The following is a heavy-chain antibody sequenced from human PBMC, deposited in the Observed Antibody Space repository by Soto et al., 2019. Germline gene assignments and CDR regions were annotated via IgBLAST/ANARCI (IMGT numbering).Heavy chain of an antibody. CDR3: GRVAGVPYDN. CDR2: ISYSGST. CDR1: GAPITINY. V-gene: IGHV4-59*01. Sequence: SETLSLTCTVSGAPITINYWSWIRQAPGKGLEWIGYISYSGSTTYNPSLKSRVTMSADTSKNQFPLILNSMPAADTAVYYCGRVAGVPYDNWGPGIPVPVSP. J-gene: IGHJ1*01. D-gene: IGHD3-16*01.